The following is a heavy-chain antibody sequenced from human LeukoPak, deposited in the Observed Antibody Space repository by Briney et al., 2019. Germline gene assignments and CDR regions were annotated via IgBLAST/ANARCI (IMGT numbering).Heavy chain of an antibody. Sequence: ASVKVSCKTSGYTFTSYYIHWVRQAPGQGLEWMGLIDPSGGSTSYAQNFQGRVTMTRDTSTSTVYMELSSVRSEDTAVYYCARAQSGSYLGNWFDPWGQGTLVTVSS. CDR2: IDPSGGST. CDR3: ARAQSGSYLGNWFDP. CDR1: GYTFTSYY. J-gene: IGHJ5*02. V-gene: IGHV1-46*01. D-gene: IGHD1-26*01.